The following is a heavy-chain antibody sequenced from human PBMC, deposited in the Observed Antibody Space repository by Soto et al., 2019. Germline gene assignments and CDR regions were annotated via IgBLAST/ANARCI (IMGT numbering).Heavy chain of an antibody. Sequence: ASVKVSCKTSGYTFTDYYTHWVRQAPRQGLEWMGWMNPKSGGAYFAQKFQGRVTLTRDTSIGTAYIEVNSLTSDDTAVYFCTRENIENSDGLYDAFDMWGQGTTVTVSS. D-gene: IGHD5-18*01. CDR1: GYTFTDYY. V-gene: IGHV1-2*02. J-gene: IGHJ3*02. CDR2: MNPKSGGA. CDR3: TRENIENSDGLYDAFDM.